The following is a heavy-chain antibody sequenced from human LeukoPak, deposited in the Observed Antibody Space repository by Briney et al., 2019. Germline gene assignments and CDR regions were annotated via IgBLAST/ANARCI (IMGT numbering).Heavy chain of an antibody. CDR1: GFTFSSYA. V-gene: IGHV3-21*01. CDR3: ARVGGAYSSSWYSHYYYYMDV. J-gene: IGHJ6*03. D-gene: IGHD6-13*01. CDR2: ISSSNKYI. Sequence: GGSLRLSCAASGFTFSSYAMSWVRQAPGKGLEWVSYISSSNKYIYYADSVKGRFTISRDNAKNSLYLQMNSLRAEDTAVYYCARVGGAYSSSWYSHYYYYMDVWGKGTTVTIS.